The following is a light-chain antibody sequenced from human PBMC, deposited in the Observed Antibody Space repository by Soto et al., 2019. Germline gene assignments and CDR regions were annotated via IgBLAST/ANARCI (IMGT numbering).Light chain of an antibody. CDR2: AAF. CDR1: QSISSY. V-gene: IGKV1-39*01. CDR3: QQSYGTPIT. J-gene: IGKJ5*01. Sequence: DIQMTQSPSSLSASVGDRVTITCRASQSISSYLNWYQQKPGKAPKVLIYAAFSLQSGVPLRFSGTGSGTEFTLTITSLQPEDFATYYCQQSYGTPITFGQGTRLEI.